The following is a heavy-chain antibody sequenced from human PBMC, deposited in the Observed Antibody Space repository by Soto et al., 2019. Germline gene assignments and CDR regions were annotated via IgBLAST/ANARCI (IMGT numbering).Heavy chain of an antibody. D-gene: IGHD5-12*01. V-gene: IGHV4-39*01. CDR3: ATFSYVDIVATTYYYYYGMDV. CDR1: GGSISSSSYY. Sequence: SETLSLTCTVSGGSISSSSYYWGWIRQPPGKGLEWIGSIYYSGSTYYNPSLKSRVTISVDTSKNQFSLKLSSVTAADTAVYYCATFSYVDIVATTYYYYYGMDVWGQGTTVTVSS. CDR2: IYYSGST. J-gene: IGHJ6*02.